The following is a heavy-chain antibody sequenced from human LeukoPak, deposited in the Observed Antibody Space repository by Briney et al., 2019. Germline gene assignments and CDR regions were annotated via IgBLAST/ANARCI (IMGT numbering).Heavy chain of an antibody. CDR2: IYYSGST. Sequence: SETLSLTCTVSGGSISSGGYYWSWIRQHPGKGLEWIGYIYYSGSTYYNPSLKSRVTISVDTSKNQFSLKLSSVTAADTAVYYCARRVTYYDSSGYLPFDYWGQGTLVTVSS. D-gene: IGHD3-22*01. V-gene: IGHV4-31*03. CDR1: GGSISSGGYY. CDR3: ARRVTYYDSSGYLPFDY. J-gene: IGHJ4*02.